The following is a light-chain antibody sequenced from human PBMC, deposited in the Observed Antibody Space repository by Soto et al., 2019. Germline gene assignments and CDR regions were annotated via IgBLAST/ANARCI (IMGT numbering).Light chain of an antibody. V-gene: IGKV1-39*01. Sequence: DIQMTQSPSSLSASVGDRVTITCRASQSISSYLNWYQQKPGKAPKVLISGASSLQSGVPFRFSGSGSGTDFTLTISSLQFEDFASYYCQQSHSTTLTFGGGTKVEIK. CDR3: QQSHSTTLT. CDR1: QSISSY. J-gene: IGKJ4*01. CDR2: GAS.